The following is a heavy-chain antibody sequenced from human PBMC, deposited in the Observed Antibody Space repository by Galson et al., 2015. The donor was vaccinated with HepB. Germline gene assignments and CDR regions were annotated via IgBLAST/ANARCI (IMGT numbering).Heavy chain of an antibody. Sequence: SLRLSCAASGFTFSSYAMHRVRQAPGKGLEWVAVISYDGSNKYYADSVKGRFTISRDNSKNTLYLQMNSLRAEDTAVYYCARDGSYDIFPSPYGMDVWGQGTTVTVSS. CDR3: ARDGSYDIFPSPYGMDV. D-gene: IGHD3-9*01. V-gene: IGHV3-30-3*01. CDR2: ISYDGSNK. CDR1: GFTFSSYA. J-gene: IGHJ6*02.